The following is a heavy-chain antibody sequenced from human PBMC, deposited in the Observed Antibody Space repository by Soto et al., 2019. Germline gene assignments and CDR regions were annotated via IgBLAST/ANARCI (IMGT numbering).Heavy chain of an antibody. J-gene: IGHJ4*02. CDR3: TSYWDFEGWRDIDY. CDR2: IKSKTDGGTT. D-gene: IGHD2-8*02. Sequence: PGGSLRLSCAASGFTFSNAWMSWVRQAPGKGLEWVGRIKSKTDGGTTDYAAPVKGRFTISRDDSKNTLYLQMNSLKTEDTAVYYCTSYWDFEGWRDIDYWGQGTLVTVSS. V-gene: IGHV3-15*01. CDR1: GFTFSNAW.